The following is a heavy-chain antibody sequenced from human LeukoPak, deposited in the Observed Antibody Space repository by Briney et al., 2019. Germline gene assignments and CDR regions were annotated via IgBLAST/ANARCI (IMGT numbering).Heavy chain of an antibody. CDR3: ARGLSSSWYWFDP. CDR1: GGSISSNY. Sequence: SETLSLTCTVSGGSISSNYWSWIRQPAGKGLEWIGRIYTSGSTNYNPSLKSRVIMSVDTSKSQFSLKLSSVTAADTAVYYCARGLSSSWYWFDPWGQGTLVTVSS. V-gene: IGHV4-4*07. J-gene: IGHJ5*02. CDR2: IYTSGST. D-gene: IGHD6-13*01.